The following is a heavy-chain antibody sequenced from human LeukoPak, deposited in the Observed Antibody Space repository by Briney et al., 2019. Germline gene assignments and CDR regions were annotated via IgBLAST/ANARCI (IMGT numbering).Heavy chain of an antibody. D-gene: IGHD6-13*01. CDR2: INHSGST. V-gene: IGHV4-34*01. CDR3: ARGLRGSSWYYMDV. CDR1: GGSFSGYY. Sequence: SETLSLTCAVYGGSFSGYYWSWIRQPPGKGLEWIGEINHSGSTNYNPSLKSRVTISVDTSKNQFSLKLSSVTAADTAVYYCARGLRGSSWYYMDVWGKGTTVTVSS. J-gene: IGHJ6*03.